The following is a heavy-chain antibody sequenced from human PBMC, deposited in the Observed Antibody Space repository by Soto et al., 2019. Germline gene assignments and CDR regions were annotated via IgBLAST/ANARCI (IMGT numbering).Heavy chain of an antibody. CDR1: GGSFSGYY. CDR2: IKHSGST. J-gene: IGHJ4*02. V-gene: IGHV4-34*01. D-gene: IGHD2-21*01. Sequence: QVQLQQWGSGLLKPSETLSLTCAVYGGSFSGYYWSWIRQPPGKGLGWIGEIKHSGSTNYNPSLKSRVTISVDTSKNQFSLKLSSVTAADTAVYYCARIGSGGDLDYWGQGTLVTVSS. CDR3: ARIGSGGDLDY.